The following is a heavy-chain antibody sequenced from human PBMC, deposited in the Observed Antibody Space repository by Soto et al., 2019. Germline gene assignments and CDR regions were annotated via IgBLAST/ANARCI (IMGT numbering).Heavy chain of an antibody. CDR3: ATPSGSSSPGWFDY. CDR1: GYTLTELS. J-gene: IGHJ4*02. V-gene: IGHV1-24*01. D-gene: IGHD6-6*01. Sequence: ASVKVSCKVSGYTLTELSMHWVRQAPGKGLEWMGGFDPEDGETIYAQKFQGRVTMNEDTSTDTAYMELSSLRSEDTAVYYCATPSGSSSPGWFDYWGQGTLVTVSS. CDR2: FDPEDGET.